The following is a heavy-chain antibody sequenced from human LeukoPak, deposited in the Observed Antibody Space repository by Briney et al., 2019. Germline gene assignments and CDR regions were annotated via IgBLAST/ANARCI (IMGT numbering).Heavy chain of an antibody. Sequence: ASVKVSCKASGYTFTDDYIHWVRQAPGQGLEWMGRINFNSGGKNYAQKFQGRVTMTRDTSISTAYMELSRLKSDDTAVYYCARGVDYYDSSSYYYWSDPWGQGTLVTVSS. J-gene: IGHJ5*02. V-gene: IGHV1-2*06. D-gene: IGHD3-22*01. CDR3: ARGVDYYDSSSYYYWSDP. CDR1: GYTFTDDY. CDR2: INFNSGGK.